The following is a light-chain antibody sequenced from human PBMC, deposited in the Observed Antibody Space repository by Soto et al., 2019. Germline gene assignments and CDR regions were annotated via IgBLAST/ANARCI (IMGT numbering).Light chain of an antibody. Sequence: SELRRAAYVSRSPWQSIPITKTGTSSDVGSYNLVSWYQQHPGKAPKLMIYEVSKRPSGVSNRFSGSKSGNTASLTISGLQAEDEADYYCCSYAGSSTYVFGTGTKVTVL. CDR3: CSYAGSSTYV. CDR2: EVS. V-gene: IGLV2-23*02. CDR1: SSDVGSYNL. J-gene: IGLJ1*01.